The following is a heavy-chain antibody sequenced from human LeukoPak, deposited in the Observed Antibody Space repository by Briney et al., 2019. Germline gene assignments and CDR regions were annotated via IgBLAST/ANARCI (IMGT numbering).Heavy chain of an antibody. J-gene: IGHJ5*02. V-gene: IGHV3-7*05. CDR3: ARDPLYGSGA. D-gene: IGHD6-19*01. Sequence: AGSLRRNGAASGFTFSSSWMSWGRQAPGKGLEGVANIRADGGVRNYVDTEKRRFTSPRDNAKNSLYLQMNHLRAEDTAVYYCARDPLYGSGAWGQGTLVTVSS. CDR1: GFTFSSSW. CDR2: IRADGGVR.